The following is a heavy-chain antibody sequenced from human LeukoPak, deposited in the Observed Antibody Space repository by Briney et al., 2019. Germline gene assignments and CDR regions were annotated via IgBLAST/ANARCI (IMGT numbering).Heavy chain of an antibody. CDR3: ARLPNSGYPGTPNY. V-gene: IGHV4-38-2*02. Sequence: SETLSLTCTVSGYSISSGYYWGWIRQPPGKGLEWIGSIYHSGSTYYNPSLKSRVTISVDTSENQFSLKLSSVTAADTAVYYCARLPNSGYPGTPNYWGQGTLVTVSS. CDR2: IYHSGST. J-gene: IGHJ4*02. D-gene: IGHD5-12*01. CDR1: GYSISSGYY.